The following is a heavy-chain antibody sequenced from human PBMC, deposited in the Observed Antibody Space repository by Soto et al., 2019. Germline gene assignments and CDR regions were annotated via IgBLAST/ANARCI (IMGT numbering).Heavy chain of an antibody. CDR3: ARDSLYGSGSYYYGMDV. Sequence: SETLSLTCTVSGGSISSGDYYWSWIRQPPGKGLEWIGYIYYSGSTYYDPSLKSRVTISVDTSKNQFSLKLSSVTAADTAVYYCARDSLYGSGSYYYGMDVWGQGTTVTVSS. CDR2: IYYSGST. CDR1: GGSISSGDYY. J-gene: IGHJ6*02. D-gene: IGHD3-10*01. V-gene: IGHV4-30-4*01.